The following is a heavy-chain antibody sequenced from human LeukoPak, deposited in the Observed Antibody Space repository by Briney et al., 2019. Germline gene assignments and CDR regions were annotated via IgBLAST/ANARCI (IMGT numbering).Heavy chain of an antibody. V-gene: IGHV4-4*07. D-gene: IGHD3-16*01. CDR3: ARDPEKPASPFGAFDY. Sequence: SETLSLTCTVSGGSISSYYWSWIRQPAGKGLEWIGRIYTSGSTNYNPSLKSRVTMSVDTSKNQFSLKLSSVTAADTAVYYCARDPEKPASPFGAFDYWGQRTLVTVSS. J-gene: IGHJ4*02. CDR1: GGSISSYY. CDR2: IYTSGST.